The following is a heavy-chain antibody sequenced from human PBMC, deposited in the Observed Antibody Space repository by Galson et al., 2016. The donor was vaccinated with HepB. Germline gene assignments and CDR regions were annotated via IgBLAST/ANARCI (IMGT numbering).Heavy chain of an antibody. Sequence: SPRLPHAASGFTFSSSWMHRVGQAPGKGPVWVSRINPDGRNRTYTDSVTGRFTITTANSKNTLYLQMHSLRGVDTAVYYCAKGRWDFDSWGPGTLVTVSS. V-gene: IGHV3-74*03. J-gene: IGHJ4*02. CDR3: AKGRWDFDS. D-gene: IGHD5-24*01. CDR2: INPDGRNR. CDR1: GFTFSSSW.